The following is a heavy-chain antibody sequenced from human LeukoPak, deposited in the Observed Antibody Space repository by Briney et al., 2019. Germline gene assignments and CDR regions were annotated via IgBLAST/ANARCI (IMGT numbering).Heavy chain of an antibody. CDR1: GGSISSSSYY. D-gene: IGHD5-12*01. Sequence: SSETLSLTCTVSGGSISSSSYYWGWIRQPPGKGLEWIGSIYYSGSTYYNPSLKSRVTISVDTSKNQFSLKLKSVTAADTALYYCARLSSVWIKDYYYYMDIWGKGTTVIVSS. CDR2: IYYSGST. CDR3: ARLSSVWIKDYYYYMDI. V-gene: IGHV4-39*07. J-gene: IGHJ6*03.